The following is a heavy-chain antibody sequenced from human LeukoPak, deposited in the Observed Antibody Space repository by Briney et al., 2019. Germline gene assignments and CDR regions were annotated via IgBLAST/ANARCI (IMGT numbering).Heavy chain of an antibody. J-gene: IGHJ4*02. D-gene: IGHD6-19*01. CDR3: ARDLLPGIAVAGFYPSPDC. CDR1: GYTFTGYY. Sequence: ASVKVSCKASGYTFTGYYMHWVRQAPGQGLEWMGWINPNSGGTNYAQKFQGRVTMTRDTSISTAYMELSRLRSDDTAVYYCARDLLPGIAVAGFYPSPDCWGQGTLVTVSS. V-gene: IGHV1-2*02. CDR2: INPNSGGT.